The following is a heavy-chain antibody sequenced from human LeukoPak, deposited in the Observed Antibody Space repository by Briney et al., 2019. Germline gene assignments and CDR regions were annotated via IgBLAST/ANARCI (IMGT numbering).Heavy chain of an antibody. CDR3: ASRQQQLAPFDY. V-gene: IGHV3-21*01. D-gene: IGHD6-13*01. J-gene: IGHJ4*02. CDR1: GFTCSSHS. Sequence: AGSLRFYCTASGFTCSSHSMNWVRQAPGKALDWVSSISSSSSYIYYADSVKGRFTISRDNAKNSLYLQMNSLTAEDTAVYYCASRQQQLAPFDYWGQGTLVTVSS. CDR2: ISSSSSYI.